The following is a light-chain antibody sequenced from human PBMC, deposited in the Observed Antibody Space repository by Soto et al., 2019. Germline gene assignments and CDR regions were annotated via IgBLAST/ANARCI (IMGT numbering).Light chain of an antibody. CDR2: KAS. CDR3: QQYNSYPFT. V-gene: IGKV1-5*03. CDR1: QSISSW. Sequence: DIQMTQSPSTLSASVGDRVTITCRASQSISSWLAWYQQKPGKAPKLLIFKASILESGVPSRVSGSGSGTEFTLTISSLQPDDFATYYCQQYNSYPFTFGPGTKVDIK. J-gene: IGKJ3*01.